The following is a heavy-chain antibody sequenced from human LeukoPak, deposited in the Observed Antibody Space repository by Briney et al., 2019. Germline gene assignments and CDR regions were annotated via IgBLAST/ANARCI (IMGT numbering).Heavy chain of an antibody. Sequence: GESLKISCHGSGYSFTSYWIGWVRQMPGKGLEWMGIIYPGDSDTRYSPSFQGQVTISADKSISTAYLQWSSLKASDTAIYYCARSPGDSSGYYYFYYFDYWGQGTLVTVSS. CDR3: ARSPGDSSGYYYFYYFDY. J-gene: IGHJ4*02. V-gene: IGHV5-51*01. D-gene: IGHD3-22*01. CDR1: GYSFTSYW. CDR2: IYPGDSDT.